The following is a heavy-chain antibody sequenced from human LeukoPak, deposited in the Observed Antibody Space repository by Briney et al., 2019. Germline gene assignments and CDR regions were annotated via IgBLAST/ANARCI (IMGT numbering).Heavy chain of an antibody. V-gene: IGHV1-69*13. CDR2: IIPIFGTA. CDR3: ARGDDILTGYGY. J-gene: IGHJ4*02. CDR1: GGTFSSYA. D-gene: IGHD3-9*01. Sequence: GASVKVSCKASGGTFSSYAISWVRQAPGQGLEWMGGIIPIFGTANYAQKFQGRVTITADESTSTAYMELSSLRSEDTAVYYCARGDDILTGYGYWGQGTLVTVSS.